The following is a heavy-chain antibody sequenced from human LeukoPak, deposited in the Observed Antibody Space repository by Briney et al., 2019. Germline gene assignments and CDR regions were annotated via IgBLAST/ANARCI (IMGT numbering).Heavy chain of an antibody. D-gene: IGHD1-1*01. Sequence: GGSLRLSCAASGFTFSSYWMHWVRQAPGKGLEWVAFIRYDGSNKYYADSVKGRFTISRDKSKNTLYLQMNSLRAEDTAVYYCAKTPEGLLLRTSAYYYYMDVWGKGTTVTISS. CDR3: AKTPEGLLLRTSAYYYYMDV. V-gene: IGHV3-30*02. CDR1: GFTFSSYW. CDR2: IRYDGSNK. J-gene: IGHJ6*03.